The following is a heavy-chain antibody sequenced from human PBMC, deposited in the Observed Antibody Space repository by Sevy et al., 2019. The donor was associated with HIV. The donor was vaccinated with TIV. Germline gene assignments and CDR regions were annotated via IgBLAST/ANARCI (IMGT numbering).Heavy chain of an antibody. J-gene: IGHJ4*02. Sequence: GGSLRLSCAASGFTFSSFAMHWVRQAPGKGLEWVAVISYDGSSKYYPDSVKGRFTIYRENAKNTLYLEKNRLRPEDKAVYLCAILGVDCVSTNCYGMRSLSFDFWGQGTLVTVSS. D-gene: IGHD2-2*01. CDR1: GFTFSSFA. V-gene: IGHV3-30-3*01. CDR3: AILGVDCVSTNCYGMRSLSFDF. CDR2: ISYDGSSK.